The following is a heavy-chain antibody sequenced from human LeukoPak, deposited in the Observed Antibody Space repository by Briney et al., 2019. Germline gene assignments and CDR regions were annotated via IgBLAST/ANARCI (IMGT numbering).Heavy chain of an antibody. CDR3: ARDSSSSEDYYYYYYYMDV. Sequence: GASVKVSCKASGYTFTNYDINWVRQATGQGLEWMGWMNPNSGNTGYAQKFQGRVTITRNTSISTAYMEVSSLTSEDTAVYYCARDSSSSEDYYYYYYYMDVWGKGTTVTVSS. J-gene: IGHJ6*03. CDR2: MNPNSGNT. CDR1: GYTFTNYD. V-gene: IGHV1-8*01. D-gene: IGHD6-6*01.